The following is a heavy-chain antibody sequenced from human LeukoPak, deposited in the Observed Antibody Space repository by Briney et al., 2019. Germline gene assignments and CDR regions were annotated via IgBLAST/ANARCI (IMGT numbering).Heavy chain of an antibody. Sequence: SETLSLACAVYGGSFSGYYWSWIRQPPGKGLEWIGEINHSGSTNYNPSLKSRVTISEDTSKNQFSLKLSSVTAADTAVYYCARDGGVLYYYFYYYMDVWGKGTTVTVSS. V-gene: IGHV4-34*01. CDR1: GGSFSGYY. CDR2: INHSGST. CDR3: ARDGGVLYYYFYYYMDV. J-gene: IGHJ6*03. D-gene: IGHD2-8*02.